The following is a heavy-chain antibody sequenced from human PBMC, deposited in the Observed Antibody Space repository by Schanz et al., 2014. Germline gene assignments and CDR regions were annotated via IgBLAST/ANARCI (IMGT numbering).Heavy chain of an antibody. CDR3: ARKMKLGVYGGKGHDSLDI. Sequence: EVQLVQSGGGLVQPGGSLRLSCAASGFTLSSYGMHWVRQDPGKGLVWVARINSVGSNTDYADSVTGRFTISRDNAKNTLYLQMNTLRAEDTAVYYCARKMKLGVYGGKGHDSLDIWGQGTMVTVSS. CDR2: INSVGSNT. V-gene: IGHV3-74*01. CDR1: GFTLSSYG. J-gene: IGHJ3*02. D-gene: IGHD4-17*01.